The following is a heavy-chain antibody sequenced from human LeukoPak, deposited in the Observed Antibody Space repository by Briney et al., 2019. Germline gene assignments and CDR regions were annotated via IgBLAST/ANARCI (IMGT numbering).Heavy chain of an antibody. CDR3: ARSNPAAVTYYYGMDV. J-gene: IGHJ6*02. CDR2: IGTAGDT. Sequence: GGSLRLSCAASGFTSSSYDMHWVRQATGKGLEWVSAIGTAGDTYYPGSVKGRFTISRENAKNSLYLQMNSLRAGDTAVYYCARSNPAAVTYYYGMDVWGQGTTVTVSS. V-gene: IGHV3-13*01. CDR1: GFTSSSYD. D-gene: IGHD6-25*01.